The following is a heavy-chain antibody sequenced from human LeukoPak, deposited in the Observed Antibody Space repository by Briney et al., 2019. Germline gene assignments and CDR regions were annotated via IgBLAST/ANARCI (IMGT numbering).Heavy chain of an antibody. V-gene: IGHV3-21*04. Sequence: PGGSLRLSCAASGFTFSSYSMNWVRQAPGKGLEWVSSISSSSSYIYYADFVKGRFTISRDNSKNTLYLQMNSLRAEDTAVYYCAKDVGSGIAARRTEYYFDYWGQGTLVTVSS. D-gene: IGHD6-6*01. J-gene: IGHJ4*02. CDR3: AKDVGSGIAARRTEYYFDY. CDR1: GFTFSSYS. CDR2: ISSSSSYI.